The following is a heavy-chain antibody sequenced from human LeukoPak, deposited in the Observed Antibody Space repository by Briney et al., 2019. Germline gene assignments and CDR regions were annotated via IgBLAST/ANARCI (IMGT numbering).Heavy chain of an antibody. Sequence: PGGSLRLSCAASGFTVSSNYMSWVRQAPVKVLEWVSITYSDVNTNYADSVKGRFTISRDNSKNTLSLQMNSLRAEDTAVYYCARKNDLFNAAFDIWGQGTVVTVSS. CDR2: TYSDVNT. J-gene: IGHJ3*02. V-gene: IGHV3-53*01. CDR3: ARKNDLFNAAFDI. D-gene: IGHD2/OR15-2a*01. CDR1: GFTVSSNY.